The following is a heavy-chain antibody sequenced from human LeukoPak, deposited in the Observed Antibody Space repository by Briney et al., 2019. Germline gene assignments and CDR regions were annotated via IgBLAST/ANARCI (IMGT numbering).Heavy chain of an antibody. Sequence: ASMKVSCKASGYTFTGYYMHWVRQAPGQGLEWMRWINPNSGGTNYAQKFQGRVTMTRDTSISTAYMELSRLRSDDTAVYYCARDSSAITWSLATSNRPDYWGQGTLVTVSS. CDR3: ARDSSAITWSLATSNRPDY. CDR1: GYTFTGYY. J-gene: IGHJ4*02. D-gene: IGHD5-12*01. V-gene: IGHV1-2*02. CDR2: INPNSGGT.